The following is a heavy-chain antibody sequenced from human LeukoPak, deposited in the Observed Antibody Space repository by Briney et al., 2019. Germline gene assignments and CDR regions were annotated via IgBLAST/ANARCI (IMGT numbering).Heavy chain of an antibody. CDR1: GFTFSSYS. Sequence: GGSLRLSCAASGFTFSSYSMNWVRQAPGKGLEWVSSISSSSSYIYYADSVKGRFTISRDNAKNSLYLQMNSLRAEDTAVYYCAGGRDGYNWDFDYWGQGTLVTVSS. CDR3: AGGRDGYNWDFDY. V-gene: IGHV3-21*01. D-gene: IGHD5-24*01. J-gene: IGHJ4*02. CDR2: ISSSSSYI.